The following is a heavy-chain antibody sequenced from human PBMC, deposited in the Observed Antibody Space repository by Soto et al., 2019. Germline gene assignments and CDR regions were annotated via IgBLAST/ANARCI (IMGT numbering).Heavy chain of an antibody. Sequence: SVKVSCKAFGGSFSDYAISWVRQAPGQGLEWMGGIIPIFGTPNYAQKFQDRVTFTAHESTNTAYMELSRLTSEDTAVYFCARDRAPRGWSYLDLWGQGTQVTV. D-gene: IGHD2-15*01. J-gene: IGHJ4*02. CDR1: GGSFSDYA. CDR2: IIPIFGTP. CDR3: ARDRAPRGWSYLDL. V-gene: IGHV1-69*13.